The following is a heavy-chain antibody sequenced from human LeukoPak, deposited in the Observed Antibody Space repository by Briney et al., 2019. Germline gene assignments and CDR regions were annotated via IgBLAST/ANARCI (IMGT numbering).Heavy chain of an antibody. CDR3: ARGAWVVISATPHDY. D-gene: IGHD2-15*01. CDR1: GYSFTSYY. J-gene: IGHJ4*02. Sequence: ASVKVSCKASGYSFTSYYIHWVRQAPGQGLEWMGLFNPSGGGTSYAQKFQGRVAMTGDTSTTTVYMELSSLRSDDTAVYYCARGAWVVISATPHDYWGQGTLVTVSS. CDR2: FNPSGGGT. V-gene: IGHV1-46*01.